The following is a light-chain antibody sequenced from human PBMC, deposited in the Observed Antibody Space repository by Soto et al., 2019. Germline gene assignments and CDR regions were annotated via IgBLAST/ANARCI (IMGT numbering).Light chain of an antibody. CDR3: QHSKSYPYT. J-gene: IGKJ2*01. CDR1: QTISSW. V-gene: IGKV1-5*01. CDR2: DAS. Sequence: DIQMTQSPSTLSASAGDRVTITCLASQTISSWLAWYQQKPGKAPKLLIYDASTLASGTPSKFSGSGSGTEFALTISSLQPDDFATYYCQHSKSYPYTVGEGTELEIK.